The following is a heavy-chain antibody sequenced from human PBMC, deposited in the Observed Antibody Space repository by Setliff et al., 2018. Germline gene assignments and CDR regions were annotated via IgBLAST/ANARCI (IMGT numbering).Heavy chain of an antibody. CDR3: LMIVLR. V-gene: IGHV3-74*01. Sequence: PGGSLRLSCVGSGFPLGDYGMDWVRQTPGKGLVWVSRIKSVGSRTYYADSVKGRFTISRDNAKNTLYLQMNSLRAEDTAVYYCLMIVLRWGQGTMVTVSS. CDR1: GFPLGDYG. J-gene: IGHJ3*01. CDR2: IKSVGSRT. D-gene: IGHD2-8*01.